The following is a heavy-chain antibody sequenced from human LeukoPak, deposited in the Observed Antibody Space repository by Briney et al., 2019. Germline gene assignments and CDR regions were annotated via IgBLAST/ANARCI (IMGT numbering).Heavy chain of an antibody. J-gene: IGHJ4*02. Sequence: PGGSLRLSCAASRFTFSSYWMSWVRQAPGKGLEWVANIKQDGSEKDYVDSVKGRFTISRDNAKNSLYLQMNSLRAEDTAVYYCATDGGYCSSTSCYRGDYFDYWGQGTLVTVSS. CDR2: IKQDGSEK. CDR1: RFTFSSYW. V-gene: IGHV3-7*01. D-gene: IGHD2-2*02. CDR3: ATDGGYCSSTSCYRGDYFDY.